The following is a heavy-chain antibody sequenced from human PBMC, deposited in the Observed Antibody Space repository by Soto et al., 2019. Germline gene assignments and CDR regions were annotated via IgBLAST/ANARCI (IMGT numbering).Heavy chain of an antibody. CDR2: ITGTGGNT. CDR3: ARIRGYWYGLDV. CDR1: GFTLSTYG. V-gene: IGHV3-23*01. Sequence: PGGSLRLSCAGSGFTLSTYGMTWVRKAPGKGLEWVSAITGTGGNTYYVDSVKGRFTSSRDNSKNMLYLQMNSVRVEDTAVYYCARIRGYWYGLDVWGQGTTVTVSS. J-gene: IGHJ6*02.